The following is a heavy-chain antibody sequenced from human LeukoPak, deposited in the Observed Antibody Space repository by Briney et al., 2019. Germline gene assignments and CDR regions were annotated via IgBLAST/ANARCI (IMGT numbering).Heavy chain of an antibody. V-gene: IGHV4-39*07. CDR1: SGSINSDSHY. Sequence: SETLSLTCTVSSGSINSDSHYWGWIRQPPGKGLEWIGSVYYKGTTQYNPSLKSRATMSVDTSNNRFSLSLTSATAADTGMYYCARWSSSWENNWFDPWGLGILVTVSS. J-gene: IGHJ5*02. D-gene: IGHD6-13*01. CDR2: VYYKGTT. CDR3: ARWSSSWENNWFDP.